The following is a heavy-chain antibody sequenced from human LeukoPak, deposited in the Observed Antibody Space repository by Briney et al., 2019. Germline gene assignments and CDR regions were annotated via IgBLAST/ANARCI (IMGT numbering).Heavy chain of an antibody. CDR3: AKSRSHYYDSSGYSGAFDI. Sequence: PGGSLRLSCAASGFTFSSYSMHWVRQAPGKGLEYVSAISSNGGSTYYANSVKGRFTISRDNSKNTLYLQMGSLRAEDMAVYYCAKSRSHYYDSSGYSGAFDIWGQGTMVTVSS. D-gene: IGHD3-22*01. V-gene: IGHV3-64*01. CDR1: GFTFSSYS. J-gene: IGHJ3*02. CDR2: ISSNGGST.